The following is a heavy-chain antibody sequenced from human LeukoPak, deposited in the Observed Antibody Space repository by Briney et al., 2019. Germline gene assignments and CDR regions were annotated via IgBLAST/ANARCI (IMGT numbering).Heavy chain of an antibody. CDR1: GFTFSSYW. Sequence: GGSLRLSCAASGFTFSSYWMHWVRQAPGKGLVWVSRINSDGSSTSYADSVKGRFTISRDNAKNTLYLQMNSLRAEDTAVYYCARGDYSGSYYPYWGQGTLVTVSS. CDR3: ARGDYSGSYYPY. V-gene: IGHV3-74*01. D-gene: IGHD1-26*01. CDR2: INSDGSST. J-gene: IGHJ4*02.